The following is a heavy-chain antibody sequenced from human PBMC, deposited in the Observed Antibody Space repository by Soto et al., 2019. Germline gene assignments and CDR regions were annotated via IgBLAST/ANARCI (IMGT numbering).Heavy chain of an antibody. J-gene: IGHJ4*02. CDR1: GGTFSSYT. CDR3: ARDGRAVAGLDY. V-gene: IGHV1-69*04. Sequence: SVKVSCKASGGTFSSYTISWVRQAPGQGLEWMGRIIPILGIANYAQKFQGRVTITADKSTSTAYMELSSLRSEDTAVYYCARDGRAVAGLDYWGQGTLVTVSS. CDR2: IIPILGIA. D-gene: IGHD6-19*01.